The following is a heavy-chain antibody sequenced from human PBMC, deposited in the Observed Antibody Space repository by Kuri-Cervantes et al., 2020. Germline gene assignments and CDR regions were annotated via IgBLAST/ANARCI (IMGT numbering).Heavy chain of an antibody. J-gene: IGHJ6*02. Sequence: ASVKVSCKASGYTFTGYYMHWVRHAPGQGLEWMGWINPNSGNTGYAQKFQGRVTMTRNTSIRTAYMELSSLRSEDTAVYYCARLYPIVVVPAAIYGMDVWGQGTTVTVSS. D-gene: IGHD2-2*01. CDR2: INPNSGNT. CDR1: GYTFTGYY. CDR3: ARLYPIVVVPAAIYGMDV. V-gene: IGHV1-8*02.